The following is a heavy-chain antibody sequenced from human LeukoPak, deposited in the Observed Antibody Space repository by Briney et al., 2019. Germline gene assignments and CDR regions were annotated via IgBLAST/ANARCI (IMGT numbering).Heavy chain of an antibody. D-gene: IGHD3-16*01. Sequence: SETLSLTCAVSGGSISSDNWWSWVRQPPGKGLEWIGEIYHSGSTNYNPSLKSRVTTSIDKSKNQFFLKLSSVTAADTAVYYCARGWGGAFGIWGQGTMVTVSS. CDR1: GGSISSDNW. CDR2: IYHSGST. CDR3: ARGWGGAFGI. V-gene: IGHV4-4*02. J-gene: IGHJ3*02.